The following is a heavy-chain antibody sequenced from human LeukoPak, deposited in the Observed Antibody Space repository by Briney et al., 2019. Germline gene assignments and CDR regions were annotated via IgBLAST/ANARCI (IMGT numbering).Heavy chain of an antibody. J-gene: IGHJ6*02. CDR2: INPSGGST. D-gene: IGHD4-17*01. V-gene: IGHV1-46*01. Sequence: ASVKVSCKASGYTFTSYYMHWVRQAPGQGLEWMGIINPSGGSTSYAQKLQGRVTMTRDTSTSTVYMELSSLRSEDTAVYYCARGGTVTAPRTGMDVWGQGTTVTVSS. CDR3: ARGGTVTAPRTGMDV. CDR1: GYTFTSYY.